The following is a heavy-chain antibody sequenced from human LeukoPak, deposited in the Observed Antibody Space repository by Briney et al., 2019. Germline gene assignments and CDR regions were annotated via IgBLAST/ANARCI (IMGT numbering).Heavy chain of an antibody. CDR1: GGSISSGDYY. CDR3: ARGTGSSGNDY. Sequence: KPSENLSLTGTVSGGSISSGDYYWSWIRQPPGKGLEWIGYIYYSGSTYYNPSLKSRVTISVDTSKNQFSLKLSSVTAADTAVYYCARGTGSSGNDYWGQGTLVTVSS. J-gene: IGHJ4*02. D-gene: IGHD3-22*01. V-gene: IGHV4-30-4*01. CDR2: IYYSGST.